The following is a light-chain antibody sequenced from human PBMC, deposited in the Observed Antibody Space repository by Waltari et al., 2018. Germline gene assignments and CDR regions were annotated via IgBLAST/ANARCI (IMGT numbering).Light chain of an antibody. CDR1: QSVNSKY. Sequence: EIVLTQSPATLSLSPGERGTLSCRASQSVNSKYLAWYQQRPGLAPRLLIHDASSRATGVTDRLSGSGSGTDFTLTISRLEPEDFAVYYCQQYGSSARTFGQGTKVELK. CDR3: QQYGSSART. J-gene: IGKJ1*01. CDR2: DAS. V-gene: IGKV3D-20*01.